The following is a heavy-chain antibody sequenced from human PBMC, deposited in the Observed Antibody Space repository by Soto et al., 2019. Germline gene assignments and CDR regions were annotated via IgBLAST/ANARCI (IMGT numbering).Heavy chain of an antibody. CDR1: GGSISSYY. Sequence: PSETLSLTCTVSGGSISSYYWSWIRQPPGKGLEWIGYIYYSGSTNYNPSLKSRVTISVDTSKNQFSLKLSSVTAADTAVYYCARGVFYGDYNAGWFDPWGQGTLVTVCS. CDR2: IYYSGST. J-gene: IGHJ5*02. V-gene: IGHV4-59*01. D-gene: IGHD4-17*01. CDR3: ARGVFYGDYNAGWFDP.